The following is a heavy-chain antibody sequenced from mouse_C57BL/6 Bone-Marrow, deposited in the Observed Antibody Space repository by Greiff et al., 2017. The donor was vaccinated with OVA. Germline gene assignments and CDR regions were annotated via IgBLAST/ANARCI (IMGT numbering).Heavy chain of an antibody. Sequence: QVQLQQPGAELVRPESSVKLSCKASGYTFTSYWMHWVKQRPIQGLEWIGNIDPSDSETHYNQKFKDKATLTVDKSSSTAYMQLSSLTSEDSAVYYCARDYYGRYFDVWGTGTTVTVSS. V-gene: IGHV1-52*01. J-gene: IGHJ1*03. CDR3: ARDYYGRYFDV. CDR2: IDPSDSET. D-gene: IGHD1-1*01. CDR1: GYTFTSYW.